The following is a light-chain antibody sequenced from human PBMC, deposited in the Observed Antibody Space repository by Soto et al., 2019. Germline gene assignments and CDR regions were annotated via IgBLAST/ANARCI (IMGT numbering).Light chain of an antibody. Sequence: QSVLTQPASMSGSPGQSITISCTGTSSDVGSYYPVSWFQQHPGKAPKLIIYEVNKRPSGVSDRFSGSKSGNTASLTISGLHAADEAEYYCCSYAGDTTFFVFGTGTKVTVL. CDR1: SSDVGSYYP. V-gene: IGLV2-23*02. CDR2: EVN. CDR3: CSYAGDTTFFV. J-gene: IGLJ1*01.